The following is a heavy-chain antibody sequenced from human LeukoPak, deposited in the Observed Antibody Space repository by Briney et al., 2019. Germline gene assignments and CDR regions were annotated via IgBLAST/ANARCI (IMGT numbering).Heavy chain of an antibody. CDR2: IYYSRST. Sequence: SETLSLTCTASGCSISSYYMSWIRQPPGKGLEWIGYIYYSRSTNYNPSLKSRVTISVDTSKNQFSLKLSSVTAADTAGYYCARVNGGYYWFDPWGQGTLVTVSS. D-gene: IGHD1-1*01. CDR1: GCSISSYY. V-gene: IGHV4-59*01. J-gene: IGHJ5*02. CDR3: ARVNGGYYWFDP.